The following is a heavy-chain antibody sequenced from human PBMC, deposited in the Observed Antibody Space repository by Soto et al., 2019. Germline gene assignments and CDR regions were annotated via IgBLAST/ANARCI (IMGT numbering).Heavy chain of an antibody. CDR3: FCGSREGGYYYYGMDV. V-gene: IGHV1-46*01. Sequence: QVQLVQSGAEVKKPGASVKVSCKASGYTFTSYYMHWVRQAPGQGLEWMGIINPSGGSTSYAQKFQGRVTMTRDTSTSTVYMELSSLRSEDTAVYYCFCGSREGGYYYYGMDVWGQGTTVTVSS. CDR1: GYTFTSYY. CDR2: INPSGGST. J-gene: IGHJ6*02. D-gene: IGHD2-21*01.